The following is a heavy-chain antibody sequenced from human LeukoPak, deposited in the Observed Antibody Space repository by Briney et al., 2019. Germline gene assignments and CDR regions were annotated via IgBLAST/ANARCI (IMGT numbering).Heavy chain of an antibody. CDR2: ISAYNGNT. CDR1: GYTFTSYG. Sequence: GASVKVSCKASGYTFTSYGISWVRQAPGQGREWMGWISAYNGNTNYAQKLQGRGTMTTDTSTSTAYMELRSLRSDDTAVYYCARGLEQWLANHDAFDIWGQGTMVTVSS. D-gene: IGHD6-19*01. J-gene: IGHJ3*02. CDR3: ARGLEQWLANHDAFDI. V-gene: IGHV1-18*01.